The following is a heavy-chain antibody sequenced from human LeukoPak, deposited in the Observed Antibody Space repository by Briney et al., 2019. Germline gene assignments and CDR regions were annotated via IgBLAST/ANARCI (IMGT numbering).Heavy chain of an antibody. CDR3: AREPGIAVAGANWFDP. J-gene: IGHJ5*02. CDR2: INPNSGGT. D-gene: IGHD6-19*01. Sequence: ASVKVSCKASGFTFISYGISWVRQAPGQGLEWMGWINPNSGGTNYAQKFQGRVTMTRDTSISTAYMELSRLRSDDTAVYYCAREPGIAVAGANWFDPWGQGTLVTVSS. V-gene: IGHV1-2*02. CDR1: GFTFISYG.